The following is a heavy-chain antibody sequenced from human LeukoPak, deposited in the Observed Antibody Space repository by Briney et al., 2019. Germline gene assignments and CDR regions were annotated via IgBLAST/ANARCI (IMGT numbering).Heavy chain of an antibody. CDR2: INHSGST. Sequence: SETLSLTCAVYGGSFSGYYWSWIRQPPGKGLEWIGEINHSGSTNYNPSLKSRVTMSVDTSKNQFSLKLSSVTAADTAVYYCARGLQQPANYYCGMDVWGQGTTVTVSS. CDR3: ARGLQQPANYYCGMDV. D-gene: IGHD6-13*01. V-gene: IGHV4-34*01. J-gene: IGHJ6*02. CDR1: GGSFSGYY.